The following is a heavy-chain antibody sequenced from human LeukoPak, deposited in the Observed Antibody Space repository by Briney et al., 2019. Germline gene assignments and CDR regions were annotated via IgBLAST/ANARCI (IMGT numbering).Heavy chain of an antibody. CDR3: AKDRGGLVDTSTLDY. J-gene: IGHJ4*02. CDR1: GFAFQNHA. Sequence: GGSLRLSCAASGFAFQNHAMHWVRQAPGKGLEWVSGIGHSGADIGYADSVMGRFTISRDNAKNSLYLQMNSLRPEDTALYYCAKDRGGLVDTSTLDYWGQGTPVTVSS. CDR2: IGHSGADI. D-gene: IGHD5-18*01. V-gene: IGHV3-9*01.